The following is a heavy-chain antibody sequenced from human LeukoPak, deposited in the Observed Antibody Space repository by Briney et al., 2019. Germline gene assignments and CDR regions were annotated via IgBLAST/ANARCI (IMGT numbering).Heavy chain of an antibody. V-gene: IGHV3-48*02. D-gene: IGHD5-18*01. J-gene: IGHJ4*02. CDR1: GFTFSSYS. CDR2: ISTSSTAI. Sequence: GGSLRLSCAASGFTFSSYSMNWVRQAPGKGMEWVSYISTSSTAIYYADSVTGRFTSSRDNAKNSLYLQMNSLRDEDTAVYYCARVHRGYSYGRLDYWGQGTLVTVSS. CDR3: ARVHRGYSYGRLDY.